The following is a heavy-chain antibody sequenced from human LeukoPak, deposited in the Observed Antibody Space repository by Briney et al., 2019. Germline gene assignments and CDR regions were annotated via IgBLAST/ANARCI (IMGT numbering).Heavy chain of an antibody. CDR2: INHNGNVN. CDR3: ARGGGLDV. J-gene: IGHJ6*02. CDR1: GFTFSSYW. D-gene: IGHD3-16*01. Sequence: PGGSLRLSCAASGFTFSSYWMNWARQAPGKGLEWVASINHNGNVNYYVDSVKGRFTISRDNAKNSLYLQMSNLRAEETAVYFCARGGGLDVWGQGATGTGSS. V-gene: IGHV3-7*03.